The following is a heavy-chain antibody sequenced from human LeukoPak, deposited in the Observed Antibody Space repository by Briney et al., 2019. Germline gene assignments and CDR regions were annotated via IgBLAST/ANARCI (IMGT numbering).Heavy chain of an antibody. CDR2: IYYSGST. J-gene: IGHJ4*02. CDR1: GGSISSYY. CDR3: ARADTAMAEPFDY. Sequence: PSETLSLTCTVSGGSISSYYWSWIRQPPGKGLEWIGCIYYSGSTNYNPSLKSRVTISVDTSKNQFSLKLSSVTAADTAVYYCARADTAMAEPFDYWGQGTLVTVSS. V-gene: IGHV4-59*01. D-gene: IGHD5-18*01.